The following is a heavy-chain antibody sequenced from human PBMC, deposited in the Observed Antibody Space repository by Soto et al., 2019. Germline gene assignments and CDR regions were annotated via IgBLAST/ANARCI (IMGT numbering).Heavy chain of an antibody. CDR3: ARSWDSYGDYGDFDY. CDR1: GGTFSSYA. Sequence: ASVKVSCKASGGTFSSYAISWVRQAPGQGLEWMGGIIPIFGTANYAQKFQGRVTITADKSTSTAYMELSSLRSEDTAVYYCARSWDSYGDYGDFDYWGQGTLVTVSS. J-gene: IGHJ4*02. D-gene: IGHD4-17*01. CDR2: IIPIFGTA. V-gene: IGHV1-69*06.